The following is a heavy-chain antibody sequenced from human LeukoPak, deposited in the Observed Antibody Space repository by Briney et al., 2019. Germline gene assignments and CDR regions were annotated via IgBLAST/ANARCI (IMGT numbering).Heavy chain of an antibody. D-gene: IGHD1-26*01. V-gene: IGHV3-23*01. CDR2: ISGSGGST. Sequence: QPGGSLRLSCAASGLTFSSYAMSWVRQAPGKGLEWVSAISGSGGSTYYADSVKGRFTISRDNSKNTLYLQMNSLRAEDTAVYYCAKVARWELLRGDYFDYWGQGTLVTVSS. J-gene: IGHJ4*02. CDR3: AKVARWELLRGDYFDY. CDR1: GLTFSSYA.